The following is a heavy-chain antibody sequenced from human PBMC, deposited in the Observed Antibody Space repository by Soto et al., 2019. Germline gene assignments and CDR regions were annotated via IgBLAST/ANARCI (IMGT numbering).Heavy chain of an antibody. CDR1: GGSISSGDYY. V-gene: IGHV4-30-4*01. CDR3: ARDRTYYDFWSGYSGDYYYGMDV. D-gene: IGHD3-3*01. CDR2: IYYSGST. Sequence: SETLSLTCTVSGGSISSGDYYWSWIRQPPGKGLEWIGYIYYSGSTYYNPSLKSRVTISVDTSKNQFSLKPSSVTAADTAVYYCARDRTYYDFWSGYSGDYYYGMDVWGQGTTVTVS. J-gene: IGHJ6*02.